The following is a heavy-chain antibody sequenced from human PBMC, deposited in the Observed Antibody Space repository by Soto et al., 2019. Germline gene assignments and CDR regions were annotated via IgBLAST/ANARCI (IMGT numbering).Heavy chain of an antibody. D-gene: IGHD1-26*01. J-gene: IGHJ6*02. V-gene: IGHV3-30-3*01. CDR3: ARDVVGATASGYYGMDV. CDR1: GFTFSSYA. Sequence: QVQLVESGGGVVQPGRSLRLSCAASGFTFSSYAMHWVRQAPGKGLEWVAVISYDGSNKYYADSVKGRFTISRDNSKNTLYRQRNSLRAEDTAVYYCARDVVGATASGYYGMDVWGQGTTVTVSS. CDR2: ISYDGSNK.